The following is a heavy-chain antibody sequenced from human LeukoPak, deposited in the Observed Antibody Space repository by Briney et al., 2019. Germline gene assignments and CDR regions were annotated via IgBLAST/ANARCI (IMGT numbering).Heavy chain of an antibody. CDR3: ARERKRYYYGMDV. J-gene: IGHJ6*02. D-gene: IGHD6-25*01. Sequence: PGGSLRLSCAAPGFTVSSNYMSWVRQAPGKGLEWVSVIYSGGSTYYADSVKGRFTISRDNSKNTLYLQMNSLRAEDTAVYYCARERKRYYYGMDVWGQGTTVTVSS. CDR1: GFTVSSNY. V-gene: IGHV3-53*01. CDR2: IYSGGST.